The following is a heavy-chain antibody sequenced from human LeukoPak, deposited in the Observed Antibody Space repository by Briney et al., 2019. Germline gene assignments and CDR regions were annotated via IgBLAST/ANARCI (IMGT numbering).Heavy chain of an antibody. J-gene: IGHJ4*02. D-gene: IGHD4-17*01. CDR1: GFTFSSHA. V-gene: IGHV3-64*01. CDR2: VNGNGGRT. CDR3: AKENTKESFRPGEATLTKGYFDY. Sequence: GGSLRLSCAASGFTFSSHAFHWVRQAPGKGLEYVSCVNGNGGRTYYANSVKGRFTISRDNSKNPLYLQMNSLRAEDTAVYYCAKENTKESFRPGEATLTKGYFDYWGRGTLVTVSS.